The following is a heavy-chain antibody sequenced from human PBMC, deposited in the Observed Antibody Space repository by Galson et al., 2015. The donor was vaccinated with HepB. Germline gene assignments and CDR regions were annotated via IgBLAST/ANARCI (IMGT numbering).Heavy chain of an antibody. CDR1: GFTFSSYA. V-gene: IGHV3-23*01. CDR2: MRENGDNT. Sequence: SLRLSCAASGFTFSSYAIMWVRQAPGKGLEWVSGMRENGDNTFYADSVKGRFTISRDISKNTVYLQMNSLRVEDTAVYYCATRSGASGWYSYFQHWGQGTLVTVSS. D-gene: IGHD6-19*01. CDR3: ATRSGASGWYSYFQH. J-gene: IGHJ1*01.